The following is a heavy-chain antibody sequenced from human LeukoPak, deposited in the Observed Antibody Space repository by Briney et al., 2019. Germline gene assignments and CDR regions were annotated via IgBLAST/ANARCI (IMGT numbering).Heavy chain of an antibody. D-gene: IGHD3-10*01. CDR1: GGSISSYY. J-gene: IGHJ4*02. CDR3: ARLPGSPKWYYFDY. CDR2: IYYSGCT. V-gene: IGHV4-59*08. Sequence: SETLSLTCTVSGGSISSYYWSWIRQPPGKGLEWIGYIYYSGCTYYNPSLKSRVTISVDTSKNQFSLKLSYVIAADTAVYYCARLPGSPKWYYFDYWGQGTLVTVSS.